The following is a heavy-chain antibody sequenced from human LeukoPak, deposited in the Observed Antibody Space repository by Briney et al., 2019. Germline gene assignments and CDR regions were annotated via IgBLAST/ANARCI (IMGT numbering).Heavy chain of an antibody. V-gene: IGHV1-69*13. CDR3: ARVEGGLLWFGEGTAFDI. CDR2: LIPIFGTA. D-gene: IGHD3-10*01. Sequence: SVTVSFKASGGTFSSYAISWVRQAPGQGLEWMGGLIPIFGTANYAQKFQGRVTITADESTSTAYMELSSLRSEETAVYYCARVEGGLLWFGEGTAFDIWGQGTMVTVSS. J-gene: IGHJ3*02. CDR1: GGTFSSYA.